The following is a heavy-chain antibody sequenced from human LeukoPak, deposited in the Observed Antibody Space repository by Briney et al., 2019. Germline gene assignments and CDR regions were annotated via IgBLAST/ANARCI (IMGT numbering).Heavy chain of an antibody. D-gene: IGHD2-15*01. Sequence: SVKVSCKASGDTFSIYAISWVRQAPGQGLEWMGRIIPILGIANYARKFQGRVTIIADKSTSTAYMELSSLRSEDTAVYYCTRHSDKYCSGSNCYVNNFYGLDVWGQGTTVTVSS. V-gene: IGHV1-69*04. J-gene: IGHJ6*02. CDR2: IIPILGIA. CDR1: GDTFSIYA. CDR3: TRHSDKYCSGSNCYVNNFYGLDV.